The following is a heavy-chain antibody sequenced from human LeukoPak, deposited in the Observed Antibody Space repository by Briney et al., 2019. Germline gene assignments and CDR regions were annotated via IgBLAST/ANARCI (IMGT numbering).Heavy chain of an antibody. CDR3: ARDSAVVPAAIPFYRMDV. V-gene: IGHV1-69*04. CDR2: IIPILGIA. Sequence: GASVKVSCKASGGTFSSYAISWVRQAPGQGLEWMGRIIPILGIANYAQKFQGRVTITADKSTSTAYMELSSLRSEDTAVYYCARDSAVVPAAIPFYRMDVWGQGTTVTVSS. D-gene: IGHD2-2*01. J-gene: IGHJ6*02. CDR1: GGTFSSYA.